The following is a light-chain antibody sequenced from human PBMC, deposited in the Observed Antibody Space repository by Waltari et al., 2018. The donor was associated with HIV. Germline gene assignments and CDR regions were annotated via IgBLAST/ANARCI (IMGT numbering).Light chain of an antibody. CDR3: SSYTSFSTVL. CDR2: EGN. V-gene: IGLV2-23*01. Sequence: QSALAQPASVSGSPGQAITISCTGTSSGVGTYSLVAWYQHHPGKAPKLMIYEGNKRPSGGSNRFSGSKSGNTASLPISGLQAEDEADYYCSSYTSFSTVLFGGGTKLTVL. J-gene: IGLJ2*01. CDR1: SSGVGTYSL.